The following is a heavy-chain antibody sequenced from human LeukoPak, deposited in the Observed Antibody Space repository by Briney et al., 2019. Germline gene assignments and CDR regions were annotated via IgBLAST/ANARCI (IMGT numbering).Heavy chain of an antibody. CDR1: GYTFTSYY. CDR3: ARASSDCGELFP. V-gene: IGHV1-46*01. D-gene: IGHD3-10*01. Sequence: ASVKVSCKASGYTFTSYYMHWVRQAPGQGLEWMGIINPSSGSTSYTQKFQGRVTMTRDTSTSTVYMDLSSLRSEDTAVYYCARASSDCGELFPWGQGTLVTVSS. J-gene: IGHJ5*02. CDR2: INPSSGST.